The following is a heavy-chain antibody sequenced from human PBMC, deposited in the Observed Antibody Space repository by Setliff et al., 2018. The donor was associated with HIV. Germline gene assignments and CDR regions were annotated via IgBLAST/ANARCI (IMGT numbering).Heavy chain of an antibody. CDR3: ASSGIAARLEYFHH. V-gene: IGHV3-7*01. CDR1: GFTFNNYW. CDR2: IKQDGSEK. Sequence: GSLRLSCVASGFTFNNYWMNWVRQAPGKGLEWVANIKQDGSEKYYVDSVKGRFTISRDNAKNSLYLQMDSLRAEDTAVYYCASSGIAARLEYFHHWGQGSLVTVSS. J-gene: IGHJ1*01. D-gene: IGHD6-6*01.